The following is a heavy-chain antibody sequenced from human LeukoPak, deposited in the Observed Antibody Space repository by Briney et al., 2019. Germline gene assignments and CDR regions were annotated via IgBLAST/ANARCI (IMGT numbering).Heavy chain of an antibody. Sequence: ASVKVSCKVSGYTLTELSMHWMRQAPGKWLEWMGGFDPEDGETIYAQKFQGRVTMTEDTSTDTAYMELSSLRSEDTAVYYCATLDYGGNSVPPHFDYWGQGTLVTVSS. V-gene: IGHV1-24*01. CDR2: FDPEDGET. J-gene: IGHJ4*02. CDR1: GYTLTELS. CDR3: ATLDYGGNSVPPHFDY. D-gene: IGHD4-23*01.